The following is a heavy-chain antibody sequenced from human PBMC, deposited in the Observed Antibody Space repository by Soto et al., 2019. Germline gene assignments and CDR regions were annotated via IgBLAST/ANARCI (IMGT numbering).Heavy chain of an antibody. Sequence: SETLSLTCTVSGGSIDSGGNYWSWILQHPGKGLEWIGYIYYSGSTYYNPFLKSRVTISVDTSKNQFSLKLSSVTAADTAVYYCARDKGVLWFGEFNWFDPWGQGTLVTVSS. J-gene: IGHJ5*02. V-gene: IGHV4-61*08. CDR2: IYYSGST. CDR3: ARDKGVLWFGEFNWFDP. D-gene: IGHD3-10*01. CDR1: GGSIDSGGNY.